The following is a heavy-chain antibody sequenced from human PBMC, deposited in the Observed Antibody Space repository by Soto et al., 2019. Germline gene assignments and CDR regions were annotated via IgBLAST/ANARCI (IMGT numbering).Heavy chain of an antibody. CDR1: GYIFSANY. CDR2: ITPHSGAT. V-gene: IGHV1-2*02. J-gene: IGHJ5*02. D-gene: IGHD3-10*01. Sequence: QVILVQSGAEVHKPGASLKVSCKASGYIFSANYIHWVRQAPGQGLGWLGWITPHSGATNYAQTFLARGTLSADTSASTAYMDLARLKSDDTAVYYCVSAPALGFSNWADPWGRGTLVTVSS. CDR3: VSAPALGFSNWADP.